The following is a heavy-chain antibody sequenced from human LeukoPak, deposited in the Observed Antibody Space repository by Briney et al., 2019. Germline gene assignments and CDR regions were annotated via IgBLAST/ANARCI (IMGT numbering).Heavy chain of an antibody. CDR1: GGTFSSYA. D-gene: IGHD5-18*01. J-gene: IGHJ4*02. Sequence: ASVKVSCKASGGTFSSYAISWVRQAPGQGLEWMGGIIPIFGTANYAQKFQGRVTITADKSTSTAYMELSSLRSEDTAVYYSARPDKMNVDTAMVAFDYWGQGTLVTVSS. CDR3: ARPDKMNVDTAMVAFDY. V-gene: IGHV1-69*06. CDR2: IIPIFGTA.